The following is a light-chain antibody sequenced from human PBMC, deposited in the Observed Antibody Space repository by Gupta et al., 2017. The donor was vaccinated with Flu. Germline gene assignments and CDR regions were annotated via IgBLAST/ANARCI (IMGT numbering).Light chain of an antibody. J-gene: IGLJ3*02. CDR3: SSVTSSTTWV. Sequence: SITISWTGTSSDVGGYNYVSWCQQHPGKAHKLIIYDVTKRPAGVSNRFSGSKSGNTASLTISGRQAEDEADYYCSSVTSSTTWVFGGGTKLTVL. CDR2: DVT. V-gene: IGLV2-14*04. CDR1: SSDVGGYNY.